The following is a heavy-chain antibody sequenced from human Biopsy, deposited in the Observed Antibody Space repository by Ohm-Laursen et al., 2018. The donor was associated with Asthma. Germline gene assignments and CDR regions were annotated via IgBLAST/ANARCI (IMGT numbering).Heavy chain of an antibody. Sequence: GTLSLTCSVSPGSINDYYWNWIRQFPGKGLEWIGYVHSSGSTRFNPSLKSRVAVSVDTSVDQVSLKLSSVSAADTAIYYCARATSTWSQSGPHFFDHWGPGTLVTVSS. CDR1: PGSINDYY. J-gene: IGHJ5*02. CDR3: ARATSTWSQSGPHFFDH. V-gene: IGHV4-59*01. D-gene: IGHD6-13*01. CDR2: VHSSGST.